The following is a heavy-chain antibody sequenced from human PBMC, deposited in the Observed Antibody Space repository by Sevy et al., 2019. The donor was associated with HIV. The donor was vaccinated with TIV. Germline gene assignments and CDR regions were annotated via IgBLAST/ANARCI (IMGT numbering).Heavy chain of an antibody. D-gene: IGHD3-16*01. CDR3: AKASSEMMGDNWFDP. CDR2: ISWNSGSI. J-gene: IGHJ5*02. CDR1: GFTFDDYV. V-gene: IGHV3-9*01. Sequence: GGSLRLSCAASGFTFDDYVMHWVRQAPGKGLEWVSGISWNSGSIGYADSVKGRFTISRDNAKNSLYLQMNSLRAEDTALYYCAKASSEMMGDNWFDPWGQGTLVTVSS.